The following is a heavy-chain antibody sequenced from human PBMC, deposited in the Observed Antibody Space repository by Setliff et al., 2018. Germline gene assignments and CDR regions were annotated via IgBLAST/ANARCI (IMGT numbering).Heavy chain of an antibody. D-gene: IGHD1-26*01. V-gene: IGHV3-7*03. CDR3: ARGRGSGTYYLFDN. Sequence: PGGSLRLSCAASGFTFNVYWMSWVRQAPGKGLEWVANIKDDGYDKIYLDSVKGRFTISRDNAKNSLYLQMNSLRAEDTAVYYCARGRGSGTYYLFDNWGQETLVTVSS. CDR1: GFTFNVYW. CDR2: IKDDGYDK. J-gene: IGHJ4*02.